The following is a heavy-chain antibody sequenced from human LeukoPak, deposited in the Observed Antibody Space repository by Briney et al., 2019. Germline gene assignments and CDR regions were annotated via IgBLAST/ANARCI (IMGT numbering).Heavy chain of an antibody. V-gene: IGHV3-7*03. CDR2: IKGDGSEK. J-gene: IGHJ6*03. D-gene: IGHD1-26*01. CDR3: ARDRMGAASYYYYYMDV. CDR1: GFSFSSYW. Sequence: GGSLRLSCAASGFSFSSYWMSWVRQAPGKGLEWVANIKGDGSEKDYVDSVTGRFTISRDNAKNSLYLQMNSLRAEDTAVYYCARDRMGAASYYYYYMDVWGKGTTVTVSS.